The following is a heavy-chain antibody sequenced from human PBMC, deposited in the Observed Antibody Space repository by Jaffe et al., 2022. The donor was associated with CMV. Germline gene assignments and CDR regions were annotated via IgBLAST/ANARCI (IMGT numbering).Heavy chain of an antibody. V-gene: IGHV3-66*01. CDR1: GFPVSSSY. CDR3: ARDLTDYYYYLGV. Sequence: EVQLVESGGDLVQPGKSLRLSCAASGFPVSSSYMSWVRQAPGKGLEWVSVLYREGNAYYADSVKDRFTISRDNSKNILYLQMNNLKTEDTAIYFCARDLTDYYYYLGVWGTGATVTVS. J-gene: IGHJ6*03. CDR2: LYREGNA.